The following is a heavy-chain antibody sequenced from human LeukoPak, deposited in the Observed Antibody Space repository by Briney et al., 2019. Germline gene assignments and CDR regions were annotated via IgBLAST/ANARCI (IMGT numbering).Heavy chain of an antibody. V-gene: IGHV4-59*01. D-gene: IGHD6-19*01. CDR2: MYRTGST. CDR1: GGFISSYY. J-gene: IGHJ5*02. CDR3: AREGTYGWYNWFDP. Sequence: SETLSLTCTVSGGFISSYYWSWIRQPPGKGLEWIGYMYRTGSTNYNPSLKSRVTITPDTSKNQFSPMLTSVTAADTAVYYCAREGTYGWYNWFDPWGQGTLVTVSS.